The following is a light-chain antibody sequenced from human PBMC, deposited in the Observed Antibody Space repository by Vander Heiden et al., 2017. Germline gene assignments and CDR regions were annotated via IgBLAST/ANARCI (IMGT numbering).Light chain of an antibody. CDR1: QSVSSSY. Sequence: EIVLTQSPGTLSLSPGERATLSCRASQSVSSSYLAGDQQKPGQAPRLLIYGASSRATGIRDRFSGSGSGTDFTLTISRLEPEDFAGYYGQQYKSFGHGTKVDIK. V-gene: IGKV3-20*01. J-gene: IGKJ3*01. CDR3: QQYKS. CDR2: GAS.